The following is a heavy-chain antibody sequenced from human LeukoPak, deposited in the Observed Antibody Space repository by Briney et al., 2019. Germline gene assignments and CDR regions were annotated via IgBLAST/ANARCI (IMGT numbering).Heavy chain of an antibody. J-gene: IGHJ4*02. Sequence: SETLSLTCAVYGGSFSDYYWSWIRQPPGKGLEWIGEINHSGSTNYNPSLKSRVTISVDTSKNQFSLKLSSVTAADTAVYYCARGGVVTPHYWGQGTLVTVSS. D-gene: IGHD2-21*02. CDR3: ARGGVVTPHY. V-gene: IGHV4-34*01. CDR1: GGSFSDYY. CDR2: INHSGST.